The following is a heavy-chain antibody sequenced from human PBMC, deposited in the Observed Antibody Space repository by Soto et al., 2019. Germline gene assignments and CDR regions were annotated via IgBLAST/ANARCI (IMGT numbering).Heavy chain of an antibody. Sequence: SETLSLTCTVSGGSISSSSYYWGWIRQPPGKGLEWIGSIYYSGSTYYNPSLKSRVTISGDTSKNQFSLKLSSVTAAYTAVYYCARPDPPAAGSRGNNWFDPWGQGTLVTVSS. CDR3: ARPDPPAAGSRGNNWFDP. CDR2: IYYSGST. J-gene: IGHJ5*02. CDR1: GGSISSSSYY. D-gene: IGHD6-13*01. V-gene: IGHV4-39*01.